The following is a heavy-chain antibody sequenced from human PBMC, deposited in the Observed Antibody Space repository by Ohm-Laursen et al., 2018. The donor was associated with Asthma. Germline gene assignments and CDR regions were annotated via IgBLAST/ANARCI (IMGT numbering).Heavy chain of an antibody. CDR2: INTNTGNP. J-gene: IGHJ5*02. Sequence: AASVKVSCKTSGYTFTSYAMNWVRQAPGQGLEWMGWINTNTGNPTYAQGFTGRFVFSLDTSVSTAYLQISSLKAEDTAVYYCARVVGAVATRLVMGNWFDPWGQGTLVTVSS. V-gene: IGHV7-4-1*02. CDR3: ARVVGAVATRLVMGNWFDP. CDR1: GYTFTSYA. D-gene: IGHD5-12*01.